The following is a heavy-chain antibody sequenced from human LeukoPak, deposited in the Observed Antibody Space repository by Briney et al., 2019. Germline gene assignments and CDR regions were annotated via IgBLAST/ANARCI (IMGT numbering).Heavy chain of an antibody. Sequence: ASVKVSCKASGGTFSSYAISWVRQAPGQGLEWMGGIILIFGTANYAQKFQGRVTITADESTSTAYMELSSLRSEDTAVYYCARDGEGTMVRGPRTLSAYYCGMDVWGQGTTVTVSS. CDR2: IILIFGTA. CDR1: GGTFSSYA. D-gene: IGHD3-10*01. CDR3: ARDGEGTMVRGPRTLSAYYCGMDV. V-gene: IGHV1-69*13. J-gene: IGHJ6*02.